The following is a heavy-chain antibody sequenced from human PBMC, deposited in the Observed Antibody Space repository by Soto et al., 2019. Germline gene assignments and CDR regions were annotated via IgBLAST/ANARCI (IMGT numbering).Heavy chain of an antibody. V-gene: IGHV3-9*01. CDR2: VSWNGGSK. CDR1: GFSFDHYG. CDR3: AKDLPYCHGGSCR. Sequence: LRLSCVASGFSFDHYGMHWVRQAPGKGLEWVAGVSWNGGSKDYADSVKGRFIISRDNSKNTLSLQMNSLRAEDTALYYCAKDLPYCHGGSCRWGQGTLVTVSS. D-gene: IGHD2-15*01. J-gene: IGHJ4*02.